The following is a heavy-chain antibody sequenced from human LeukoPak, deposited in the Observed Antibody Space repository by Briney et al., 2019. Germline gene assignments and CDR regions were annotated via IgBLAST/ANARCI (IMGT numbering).Heavy chain of an antibody. CDR3: ARVPYVFDL. J-gene: IGHJ3*01. V-gene: IGHV3-74*01. Sequence: PGGSLRLSCAASGFTFSNYWMHWVRQAPGKGLVWVSRINRDGSSTDYPDSVKGRFTISRDNARNTLYLQMNSLRAEDTAVYYCARVPYVFDLWGQGTRVTVSS. CDR2: INRDGSST. CDR1: GFTFSNYW.